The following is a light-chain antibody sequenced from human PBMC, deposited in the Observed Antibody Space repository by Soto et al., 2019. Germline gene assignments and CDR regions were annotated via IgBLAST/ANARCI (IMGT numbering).Light chain of an antibody. CDR3: AAWDESLNGVV. Sequence: QSALTQPPSASGTPGQRVTISCSGSSSNIGGNIVNWYQQLPGTAPKLLIFGNDQRPSWVPDRFSGSKSGTSASLAISGLQSEDEANYYCAAWDESLNGVVFGGGTKVTVL. V-gene: IGLV1-44*01. CDR1: SSNIGGNI. J-gene: IGLJ2*01. CDR2: GND.